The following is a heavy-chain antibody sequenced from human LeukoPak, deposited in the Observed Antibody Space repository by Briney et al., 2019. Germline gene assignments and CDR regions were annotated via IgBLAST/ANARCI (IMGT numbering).Heavy chain of an antibody. Sequence: GRSLRLSCAASGFTFSSYAMHWVRQAPGKGLEWVSSISSSSSYIYYADSVKGRFTISRDNAKNSLYLQMNSLRAEDTAVYYCARVPIGYSGYAEVGALSYFDYWGQGTLVSVSS. CDR2: ISSSSSYI. J-gene: IGHJ4*02. CDR1: GFTFSSYA. CDR3: ARVPIGYSGYAEVGALSYFDY. V-gene: IGHV3-21*01. D-gene: IGHD5-12*01.